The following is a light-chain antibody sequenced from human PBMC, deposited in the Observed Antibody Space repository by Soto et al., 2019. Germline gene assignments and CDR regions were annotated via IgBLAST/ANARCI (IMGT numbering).Light chain of an antibody. J-gene: IGKJ1*01. CDR2: WAS. Sequence: DIVMTQSPDSLAVSLGERATINCKSSQSVLYSSNNKNYLAWYQQKSGQPPKLLIYWASTREFGVPDRFSGSGSGTDFTLTINSLQPEDAAVYYCQQYYSVPWTFGQGTKVEI. V-gene: IGKV4-1*01. CDR1: QSVLYSSNNKNY. CDR3: QQYYSVPWT.